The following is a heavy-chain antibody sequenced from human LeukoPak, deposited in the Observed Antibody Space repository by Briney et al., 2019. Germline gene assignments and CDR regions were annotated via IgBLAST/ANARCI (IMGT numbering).Heavy chain of an antibody. Sequence: GGSLRLSCAASGFIFSVFDMSWVRQAPGKGLEWVSAISHSGRSTYYADSVKGRFTISRDNSKNTLYLEMNSLRADDTAVYYCAKAVAVALGYWGQGTLVTVSS. D-gene: IGHD6-19*01. J-gene: IGHJ4*02. V-gene: IGHV3-23*01. CDR1: GFIFSVFD. CDR2: ISHSGRST. CDR3: AKAVAVALGY.